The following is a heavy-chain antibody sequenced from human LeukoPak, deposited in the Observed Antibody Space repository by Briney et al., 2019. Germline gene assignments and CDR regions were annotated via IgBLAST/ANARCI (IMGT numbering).Heavy chain of an antibody. V-gene: IGHV3-48*01. CDR1: GFTFSSYS. J-gene: IGHJ6*02. CDR3: ARDTSYYYYGMDV. CDR2: ISSSSSTI. D-gene: IGHD2-2*01. Sequence: PGGSLRLSCAASGFTFSSYSMNWVRQAPGKGLEWVPYISSSSSTIYYADSVKGRFTISRDNAKNSLYLQMNSLRAEDTAVYYCARDTSYYYYGMDVWGQGTTVTVSS.